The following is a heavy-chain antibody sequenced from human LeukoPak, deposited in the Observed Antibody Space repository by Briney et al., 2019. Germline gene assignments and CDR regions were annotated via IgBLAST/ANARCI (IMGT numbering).Heavy chain of an antibody. V-gene: IGHV1-8*01. J-gene: IGHJ4*02. CDR3: ARGDSDYCYDSSGYSDY. D-gene: IGHD3-22*01. CDR2: MNPNSGNT. CDR1: GYTFTSYD. Sequence: ASVKVSCKASGYTFTSYDINWVRQATGQGLEWMGWMNPNSGNTGYAQKFQGRVTMTRNTSISTAYMELSSLRSEDTAVYYCARGDSDYCYDSSGYSDYWGQGTLVTVSS.